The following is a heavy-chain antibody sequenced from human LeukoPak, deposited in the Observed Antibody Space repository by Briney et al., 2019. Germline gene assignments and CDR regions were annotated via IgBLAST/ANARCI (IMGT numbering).Heavy chain of an antibody. V-gene: IGHV5-51*01. CDR3: ARHWDSNGYYYNFDY. Sequence: GESLKISCKGSGYTFSNHWIGWVRQMPGKGLEWMGIIFPADSDTRYSPSFQGQVTISADKSINTAYLQWSSLEASDTAMYYCARHWDSNGYYYNFDYWGQGTLVTVSS. CDR1: GYTFSNHW. CDR2: IFPADSDT. J-gene: IGHJ4*02. D-gene: IGHD3-22*01.